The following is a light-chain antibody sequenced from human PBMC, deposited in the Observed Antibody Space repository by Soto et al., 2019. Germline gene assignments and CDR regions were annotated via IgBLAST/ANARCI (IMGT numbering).Light chain of an antibody. CDR1: QSVSTK. Sequence: EIEMTQSPATLSVSPGDRATISCRASQSVSTKLGWYRHKPGQAPRLLIYGASTMEPGIPARFSGSGSGTAFTLPINSRQSEDVAVSYCQQYKNWPHFTFGPGTKVDIK. J-gene: IGKJ3*01. CDR3: QQYKNWPHFT. V-gene: IGKV3-15*01. CDR2: GAS.